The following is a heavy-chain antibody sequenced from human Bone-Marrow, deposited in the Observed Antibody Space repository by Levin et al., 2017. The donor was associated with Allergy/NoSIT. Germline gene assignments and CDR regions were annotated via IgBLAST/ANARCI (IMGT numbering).Heavy chain of an antibody. D-gene: IGHD2-2*01. CDR3: ATRYCTTTSCSRIY. CDR1: GFTFTTYA. J-gene: IGHJ4*02. CDR2: ISGTGGNT. Sequence: GGSLRLSCAASGFTFTTYAMSWVRQAPGKGLDWVSSISGTGGNTNYADSVKGRFTISRDNSKNTLYFQMNSLRAEDTAVYYCATRYCTTTSCSRIYWGQGTLVTVSS. V-gene: IGHV3-23*01.